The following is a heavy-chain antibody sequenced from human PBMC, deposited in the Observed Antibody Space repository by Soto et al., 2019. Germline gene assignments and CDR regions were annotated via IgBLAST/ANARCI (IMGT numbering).Heavy chain of an antibody. V-gene: IGHV3-33*01. CDR3: ARDDGNSRGWLQFAAFDI. CDR1: GFTFSSYG. J-gene: IGHJ3*02. Sequence: QVQLVESGGGVVQPGRSLRLSCAASGFTFSSYGMHWVREAPGKGLEWVAVIWYDGSNKYYADSVKGRFTISRDNSKNTLYLQMNSLRAEDTAVYYCARDDGNSRGWLQFAAFDIWGQGTMVTVSS. CDR2: IWYDGSNK. D-gene: IGHD5-12*01.